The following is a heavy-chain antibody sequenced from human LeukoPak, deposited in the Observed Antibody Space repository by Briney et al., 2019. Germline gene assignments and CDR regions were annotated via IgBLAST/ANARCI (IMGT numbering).Heavy chain of an antibody. Sequence: SETLSLTCTVSGGSISSSSYYWGWIRQPPRKGLEWIGSIYYSGSTYYNPSLKSRVTISVDTSKNQFSLKLSSVTAADTAVYYCARVLGYGDYWGNAFDIWGQGTMVTVSS. J-gene: IGHJ3*02. V-gene: IGHV4-39*07. CDR2: IYYSGST. CDR3: ARVLGYGDYWGNAFDI. D-gene: IGHD4-17*01. CDR1: GGSISSSSYY.